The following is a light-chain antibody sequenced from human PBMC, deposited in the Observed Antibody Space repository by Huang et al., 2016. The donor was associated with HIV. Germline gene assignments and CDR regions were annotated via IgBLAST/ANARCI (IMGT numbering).Light chain of an antibody. CDR1: QSVNSN. CDR3: QQYDNWPPYT. CDR2: GAS. J-gene: IGKJ2*01. V-gene: IGKV3-15*01. Sequence: EIVMTQSPATLSVSPGERATLSCRASQSVNSNLAWYQHKPGQAPRLLIYGASTRATGIPARCSGSGSGTEFALTISSLQSEDFAVYYCQQYDNWPPYTFGQGTKLEIK.